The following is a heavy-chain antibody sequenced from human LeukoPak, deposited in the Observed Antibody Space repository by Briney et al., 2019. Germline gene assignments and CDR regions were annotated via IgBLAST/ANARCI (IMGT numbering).Heavy chain of an antibody. CDR2: IYYSGST. Sequence: PSETLSLTCTVSGGSISSSSYYWGWIRQPPGKGLEWIGRIYYSGSTYYNPSLPSRVTISVHKAKNQFSHELSAVAAADTAVYYCASREVPRAFDIWGQGTMVTVSS. CDR1: GGSISSSSYY. CDR3: ASREVPRAFDI. V-gene: IGHV4-39*01. J-gene: IGHJ3*02. D-gene: IGHD1-26*01.